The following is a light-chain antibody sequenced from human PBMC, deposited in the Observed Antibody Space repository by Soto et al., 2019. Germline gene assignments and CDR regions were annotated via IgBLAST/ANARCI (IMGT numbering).Light chain of an antibody. Sequence: IVLTQSPGTLSLSPGDRATLSCRASHSMSNSNLAWYQHKPGQAPRLLIYDASSRATGIPDRFSGGGSGTDFTLTISRLEPEDFAVYYCQQYGTSPITFGQGTRLEIK. J-gene: IGKJ5*01. CDR3: QQYGTSPIT. CDR1: HSMSNSN. CDR2: DAS. V-gene: IGKV3-20*01.